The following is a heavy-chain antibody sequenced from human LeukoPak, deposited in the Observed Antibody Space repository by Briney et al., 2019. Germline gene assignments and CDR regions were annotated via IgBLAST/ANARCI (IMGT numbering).Heavy chain of an antibody. J-gene: IGHJ6*02. CDR1: GFIFNNYW. V-gene: IGHV3-53*01. Sequence: GGSLRLSCAASGFIFNNYWMSWVRQAPGKGLEWVSVIESGGSTYYADSVKGRFTVSRDNFQNTLYLQMNSLRAEDTAVYYCARVGSYYDMDVWGQGTTVTVSS. CDR3: ARVGSYYDMDV. CDR2: IESGGST. D-gene: IGHD3-10*01.